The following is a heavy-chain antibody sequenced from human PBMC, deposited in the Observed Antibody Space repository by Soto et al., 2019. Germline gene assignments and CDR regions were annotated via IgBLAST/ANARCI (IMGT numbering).Heavy chain of an antibody. J-gene: IGHJ4*02. CDR2: LYYSGST. Sequence: QLQLQESGPGLVKPSETLSLTCTVSGDSISSGSYYWGWIRQPPGKGLEGIRSLYYSGSTYYNPSLKSRGTISVDTSKNQFSLNLASVTAADTAVYYCARSIAMAGSGYDYWGQGTLVTVSS. CDR1: GDSISSGSYY. V-gene: IGHV4-39*01. CDR3: ARSIAMAGSGYDY. D-gene: IGHD6-19*01.